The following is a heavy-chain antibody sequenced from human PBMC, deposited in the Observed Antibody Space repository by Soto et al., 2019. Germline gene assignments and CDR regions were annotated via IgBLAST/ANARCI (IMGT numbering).Heavy chain of an antibody. CDR2: IYYTGST. CDR3: ARVGSSWYLGMDV. V-gene: IGHV4-59*01. J-gene: IGHJ6*02. Sequence: TCTAAVPPTSSYFLSRIRQPPGMGLEWIGYIYYTGSTNYNPSLKSRVTISVDTSKNQFSLKLSSVTAADTAVYYCARVGSSWYLGMDVWGQGTTVT. CDR1: VPPTSSYF. D-gene: IGHD6-13*01.